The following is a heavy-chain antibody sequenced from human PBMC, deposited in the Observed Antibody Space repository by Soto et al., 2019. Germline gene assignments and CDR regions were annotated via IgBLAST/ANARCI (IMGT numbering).Heavy chain of an antibody. CDR1: GFTFSSHS. J-gene: IGHJ4*02. D-gene: IGHD5-12*01. V-gene: IGHV3-48*01. CDR2: ISISSSTI. Sequence: PGGSLRLSCAASGFTFSSHSMNWVRQAPGKGLEWVSYISISSSTIYYADSVKGRFTISRDNAKNSLSLQMNSLRAEDTAVYYCARDNPSGYGDCWGQGTLVTVSS. CDR3: ARDNPSGYGDC.